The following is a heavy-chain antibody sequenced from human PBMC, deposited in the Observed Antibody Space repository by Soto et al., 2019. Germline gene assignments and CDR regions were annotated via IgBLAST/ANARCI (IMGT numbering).Heavy chain of an antibody. CDR3: ARDPYGGYQYYFDY. D-gene: IGHD5-12*01. CDR1: GFTFDDYG. Sequence: EVQLVESGGGVVRPGGSLRLSCAASGFTFDDYGMSWVRQAPGKGLEWVPGINWNGGSTGYADSVKGRFTISRDNAKNSLDLQMNSLRSEDMDLYYCARDPYGGYQYYFDYWGQGTLVTVSS. J-gene: IGHJ4*02. V-gene: IGHV3-20*04. CDR2: INWNGGST.